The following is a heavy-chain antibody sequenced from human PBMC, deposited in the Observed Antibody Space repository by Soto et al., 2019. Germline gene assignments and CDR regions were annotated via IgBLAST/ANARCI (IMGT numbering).Heavy chain of an antibody. Sequence: EVQLLESGGGLVQPGGSLRLSCAASGFTFSSYAMSWVRQAPGKGLEWVSAISGSGGSSYYADSVKGRFTICRDNSNNKLYLQMNSLSVEDTDVYYCANLGYCSGGSCYSRAFDIWGQGTMVTVSS. J-gene: IGHJ3*02. D-gene: IGHD2-15*01. V-gene: IGHV3-23*01. CDR2: ISGSGGSS. CDR1: GFTFSSYA. CDR3: ANLGYCSGGSCYSRAFDI.